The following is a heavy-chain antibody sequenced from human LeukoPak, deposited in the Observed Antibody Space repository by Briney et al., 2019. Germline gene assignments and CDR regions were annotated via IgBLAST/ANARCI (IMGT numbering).Heavy chain of an antibody. CDR3: ARALVDGYSSSWYYYYMDV. CDR1: GFAFSSDW. CDR2: IKQDGSEK. Sequence: GRTLRPSCAASGFAFSSDWMSWVSQAPGKGLWWVANIKQDGSEKYYVDSVKRRFTISRDNAKHSLYLQMNSLRAEDTAVYYCARALVDGYSSSWYYYYMDVWGKGTTVTVSS. J-gene: IGHJ6*03. V-gene: IGHV3-7*01. D-gene: IGHD6-13*01.